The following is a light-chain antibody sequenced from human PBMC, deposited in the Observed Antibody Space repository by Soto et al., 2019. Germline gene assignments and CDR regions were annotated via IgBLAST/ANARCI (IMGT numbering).Light chain of an antibody. Sequence: DMQMTQSPSSVSASVGDRITLTCRASQGITSWLAGYQQQPGKAPKLLIYAASTLQGAIPSRFSGSGSGTDFILSISSLLPEDFATYYCQQTDNFPLTFGGGTTVEIK. CDR2: AAS. J-gene: IGKJ4*01. CDR3: QQTDNFPLT. CDR1: QGITSW. V-gene: IGKV1-12*01.